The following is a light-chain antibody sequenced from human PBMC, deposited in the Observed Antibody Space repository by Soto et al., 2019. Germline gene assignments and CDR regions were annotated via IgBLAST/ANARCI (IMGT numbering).Light chain of an antibody. CDR1: QSVSSSY. CDR3: QQYGSSPRT. V-gene: IGKV3-20*01. J-gene: IGKJ1*01. Sequence: EIVLTQSPGTLSLSPGERATLSCRASQSVSSSYLAWYQQKPGQAPRLLIYGASSRATGIPDRFSGSGSVTDFTLTISTREPEDFAVYYCQQYGSSPRTFGQGTNVEI. CDR2: GAS.